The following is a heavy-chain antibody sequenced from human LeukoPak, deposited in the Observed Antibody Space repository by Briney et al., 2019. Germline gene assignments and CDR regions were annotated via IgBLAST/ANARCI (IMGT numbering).Heavy chain of an antibody. V-gene: IGHV4-38-2*02. CDR1: GYSISTGYY. Sequence: PSETLSLTCTVSGYSISTGYYWDWIRPPPGKGLEWIGEINHSGSTNYNPSLKSRVTISVDTSKNQFSLKLSSVTAADTAVYYCASVRKGYCSSTSCYAKGYYYYYMDVWGKGTTVTISS. D-gene: IGHD2-2*01. J-gene: IGHJ6*03. CDR2: INHSGST. CDR3: ASVRKGYCSSTSCYAKGYYYYYMDV.